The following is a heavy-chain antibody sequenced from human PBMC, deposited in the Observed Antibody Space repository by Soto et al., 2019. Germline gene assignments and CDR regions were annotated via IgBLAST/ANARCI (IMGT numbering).Heavy chain of an antibody. CDR2: SSSSSSYI. V-gene: IGHV3-21*01. CDR3: ARDQSITRGSGSDFDY. D-gene: IGHD3-10*01. CDR1: GFTFSSYT. J-gene: IGHJ4*02. Sequence: VGSLRLSYTTSGFTFSSYTMNWVRQARGRGLEWVSSSSSSSSYIYYADSVKGRFTISRDNAKNSLYLQMNSLRAEDTAGYDCARDQSITRGSGSDFDYWGQGTLPTDSS.